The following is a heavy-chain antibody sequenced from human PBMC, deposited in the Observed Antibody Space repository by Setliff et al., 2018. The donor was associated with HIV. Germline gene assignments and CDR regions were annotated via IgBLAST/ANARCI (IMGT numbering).Heavy chain of an antibody. Sequence: PSATLSLTCTVSGGSITTGSYYWSWIRQPAGQGLEWIGHIYASDSSGSTNYNPSLKSRVTISLDTSKNQFSLKLSSVAAADTAVYYCARCPSPPYCTSTTCYVDYYYMDVWGKGTTVTVSS. CDR2: IYASDSSGST. J-gene: IGHJ6*03. D-gene: IGHD2-2*01. CDR3: ARCPSPPYCTSTTCYVDYYYMDV. CDR1: GGSITTGSYY. V-gene: IGHV4-61*09.